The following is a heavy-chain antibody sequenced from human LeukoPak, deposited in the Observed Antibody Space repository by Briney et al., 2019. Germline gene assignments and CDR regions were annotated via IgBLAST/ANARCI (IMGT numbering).Heavy chain of an antibody. Sequence: GGSLRLSCAASGFTFSSYAMSWVRQAPGKGLEWVSAISGSGGSTYYADSVKGRFTISRDNSKNTLYLQMNSLRVEDTAVYYCARDSSMLRGPLVIYYFDFWGQGTLVTVSS. CDR2: ISGSGGST. V-gene: IGHV3-23*01. CDR3: ARDSSMLRGPLVIYYFDF. J-gene: IGHJ4*02. D-gene: IGHD3-10*01. CDR1: GFTFSSYA.